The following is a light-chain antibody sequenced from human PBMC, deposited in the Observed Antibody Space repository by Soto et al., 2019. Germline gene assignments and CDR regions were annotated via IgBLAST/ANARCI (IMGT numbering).Light chain of an antibody. CDR3: QHRNNRPFS. CDR1: QTVSTNY. Sequence: EIVLTQSPGTLSLSPGERATLSCRASQTVSTNYLAWYQQRPGQAPRILIYDASYRATGIPARFSGSGSGTDFTLTISSLEPEDFAVYYRQHRNNRPFSFGPGTKVDIK. V-gene: IGKV3-11*01. J-gene: IGKJ3*01. CDR2: DAS.